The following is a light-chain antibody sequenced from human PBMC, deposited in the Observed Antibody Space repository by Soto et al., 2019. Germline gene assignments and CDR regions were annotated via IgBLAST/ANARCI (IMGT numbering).Light chain of an antibody. CDR2: GAS. CDR3: QQYSKWPPIT. CDR1: HIIRSSS. J-gene: IGKJ5*01. V-gene: IGKV3-20*01. Sequence: ENVLAQSPVTLSLSPGERATLSCRTSHIIRSSSLAWYQQKPGQAPRLLIYGASSRATGIPARFSGSGSGTEFTLTISYLQSEDFAVYYCQQYSKWPPITFGQGTRLEIK.